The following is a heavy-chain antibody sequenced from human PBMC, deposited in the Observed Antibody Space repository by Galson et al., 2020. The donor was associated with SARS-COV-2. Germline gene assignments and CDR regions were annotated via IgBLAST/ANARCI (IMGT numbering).Heavy chain of an antibody. V-gene: IGHV3-15*01. D-gene: IGHD1-1*01. CDR3: AAGYTTRGAFDI. CDR1: GFTSSDAW. Sequence: GGSLRLSCEASGFTSSDAWMGWVRQAPGKGLEWVGRIKSKTDGGTTDNAAPAKGRFTISRDDSKNTLYLQMNSLKIEDTALYYCAAGYTTRGAFDIWGQGTMVTVSS. CDR2: IKSKTDGGTT. J-gene: IGHJ3*02.